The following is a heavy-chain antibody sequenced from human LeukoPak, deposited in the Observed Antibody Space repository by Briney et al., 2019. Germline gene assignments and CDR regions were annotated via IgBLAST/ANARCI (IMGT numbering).Heavy chain of an antibody. D-gene: IGHD6-19*01. Sequence: SETLSLTCAVYGGSFSGYYWSWLRQPPGKGLEWIGEINLSGSTNYNPSLKSRVTISVDTSKNQFSLKLSSVTAADTAVYYCARISGWLRYYYYYYMDVWGKGTTVTVSS. V-gene: IGHV4-34*01. CDR3: ARISGWLRYYYYYYMDV. CDR2: INLSGST. CDR1: GGSFSGYY. J-gene: IGHJ6*03.